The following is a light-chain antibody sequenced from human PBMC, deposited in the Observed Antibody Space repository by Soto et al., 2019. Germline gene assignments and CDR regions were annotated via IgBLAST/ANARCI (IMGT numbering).Light chain of an antibody. V-gene: IGKV1-5*01. Sequence: DIQMTQSPSTLSASVGDRVTITCRASQSISSWLAWYQQKPGKAPKLLIYDASSWESGVPSRCSGSGSGTEFTLTISSLQPDDFATYYCQQYNSYSPYTFGQGTKLEIK. CDR3: QQYNSYSPYT. CDR1: QSISSW. CDR2: DAS. J-gene: IGKJ2*01.